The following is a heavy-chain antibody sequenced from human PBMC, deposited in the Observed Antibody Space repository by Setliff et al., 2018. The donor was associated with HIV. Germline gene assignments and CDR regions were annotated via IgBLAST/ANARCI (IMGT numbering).Heavy chain of an antibody. CDR2: IHPSGGST. CDR3: ARVRYCSGGSCYGGDYWFDP. Sequence: ASVKVSCKASGYTFTSYYIHWVRQAPGQGLEWMGVIHPSGGSTSYAQNFQDRVTMTRDTSTSTVYMELSSLRSEGTAVYYCARVRYCSGGSCYGGDYWFDPWGQGTLVTVS. J-gene: IGHJ5*02. V-gene: IGHV1-46*01. D-gene: IGHD2-15*01. CDR1: GYTFTSYY.